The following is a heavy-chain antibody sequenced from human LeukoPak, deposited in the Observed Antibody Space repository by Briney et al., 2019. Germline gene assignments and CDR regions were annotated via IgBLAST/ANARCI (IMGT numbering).Heavy chain of an antibody. D-gene: IGHD4-11*01. V-gene: IGHV4-59*01. CDR2: IYYSGST. Sequence: PSETLSLTCTVSGGSISSYYWSWIRQPPGKGLEWIGYIYYSGSTNYNPSLKSRVTISVDTSKNQFSLKLSSVTAADTAVYYCARVFYSNTASNWFDPWGQGTLVTVSS. CDR3: ARVFYSNTASNWFDP. J-gene: IGHJ5*02. CDR1: GGSISSYY.